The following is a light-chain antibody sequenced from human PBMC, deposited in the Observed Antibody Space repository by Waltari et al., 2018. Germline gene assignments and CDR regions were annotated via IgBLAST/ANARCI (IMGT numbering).Light chain of an antibody. J-gene: IGLJ2*01. Sequence: QSVLTQPPSASGTPGQRVTISCSGSSSNLGSNYVYWYQQLPGTAPKLLIYHNNQRPSGVPDRVSGSKSGTSASLAISGLRSEDEADYYCAAWDDSLSGRVIFGGGTKLTVL. CDR1: SSNLGSNY. CDR3: AAWDDSLSGRVI. V-gene: IGLV1-47*01. CDR2: HNN.